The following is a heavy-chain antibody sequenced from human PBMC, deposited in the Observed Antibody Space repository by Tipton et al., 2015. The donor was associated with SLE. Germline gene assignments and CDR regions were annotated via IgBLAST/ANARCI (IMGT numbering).Heavy chain of an antibody. CDR2: IIPFFGTP. Sequence: QLVQSGAEVKKPGSSVKVSCKVSGGSFRSYALSWVRQAPGQGLEWMGGIIPFFGTPHYAQKFKGRITITADESTSTAYIMLSSLTAEDTALYYCASPQRGSGWYRYWGQGTLVTVSS. J-gene: IGHJ4*02. CDR1: GGSFRSYA. V-gene: IGHV1-69*01. CDR3: ASPQRGSGWYRY. D-gene: IGHD6-19*01.